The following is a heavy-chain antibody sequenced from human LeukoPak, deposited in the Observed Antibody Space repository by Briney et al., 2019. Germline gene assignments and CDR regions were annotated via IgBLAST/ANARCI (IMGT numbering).Heavy chain of an antibody. CDR1: GGSITSSSYY. V-gene: IGHV4-39*07. D-gene: IGHD1-20*01. CDR3: ARSGVITGWFDP. J-gene: IGHJ5*02. CDR2: VYYSGNT. Sequence: PSETLSLTCTVSGGSITSSSYYWGWIRQPPGKGLEWIGSVYYSGNTYYNSSLKSRVTISVDTSKNQFSLKLSSVTAADTAVYYCARSGVITGWFDPWGQGSLVTVSS.